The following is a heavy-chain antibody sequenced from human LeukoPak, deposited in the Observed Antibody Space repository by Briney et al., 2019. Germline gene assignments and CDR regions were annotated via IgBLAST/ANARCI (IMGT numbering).Heavy chain of an antibody. Sequence: GGSLRLSCAASGFTFSSYGMHWVRQAPGKGLEWVAFIRYDGGNKYYADSVKGRFTISRDNSKSTLYLQMNSLRAEDTAVYYCARARLRAYNWFDPWAREPWSPSPQ. J-gene: IGHJ5*02. V-gene: IGHV3-30*02. CDR2: IRYDGGNK. CDR3: ARARLRAYNWFDP. CDR1: GFTFSSYG. D-gene: IGHD2-21*01.